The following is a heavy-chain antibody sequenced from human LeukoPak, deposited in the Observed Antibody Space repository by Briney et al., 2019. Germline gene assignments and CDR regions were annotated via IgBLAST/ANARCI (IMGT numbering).Heavy chain of an antibody. V-gene: IGHV4-59*01. Sequence: SETLSLTCTVSGGPISSYYWSWIRQPPGKGLEWIGYIYYSGSTNYNPSLKSRVTISVDTSKNQFSLKLSSVTAADTAMYYCARLLWFGELKLDYYGMDVWGQGTTVTVSS. CDR3: ARLLWFGELKLDYYGMDV. J-gene: IGHJ6*02. CDR2: IYYSGST. CDR1: GGPISSYY. D-gene: IGHD3-10*01.